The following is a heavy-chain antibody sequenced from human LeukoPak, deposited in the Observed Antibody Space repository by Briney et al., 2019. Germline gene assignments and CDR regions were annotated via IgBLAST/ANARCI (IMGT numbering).Heavy chain of an antibody. CDR3: AKDSSLMGYGDYDDYFDY. CDR1: GFTFSSYA. J-gene: IGHJ4*02. D-gene: IGHD4-17*01. CDR2: ISGSGGST. V-gene: IGHV3-23*01. Sequence: PGGSLRLSCAASGFTFSSYAMSWVRQAPGKGLEWVSAISGSGGSTYYADSVKGRFTISRDNSKNTLYLQMNSLRAEDTAVYYCAKDSSLMGYGDYDDYFDYWGQGTLFTVSS.